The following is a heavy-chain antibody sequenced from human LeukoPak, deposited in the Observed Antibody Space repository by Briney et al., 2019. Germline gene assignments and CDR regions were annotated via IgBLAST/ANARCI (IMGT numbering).Heavy chain of an antibody. Sequence: GGSLGLSCAASVFPVSSNYIRGVRGAPGKGLEWVSVIYSGGSTYYADSVKGRFTISRDNSKNTLYLEMNSLRAEDTAVYYCARDLGYWGQGTLVTVSS. J-gene: IGHJ4*02. V-gene: IGHV3-66*01. CDR1: VFPVSSNY. CDR2: IYSGGST. CDR3: ARDLGY.